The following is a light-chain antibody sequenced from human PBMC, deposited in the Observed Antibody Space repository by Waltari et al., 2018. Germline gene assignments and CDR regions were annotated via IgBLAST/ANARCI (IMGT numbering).Light chain of an antibody. V-gene: IGLV3-1*01. CDR3: QAWDSNTGV. CDR1: KLGDKY. CDR2: QDS. J-gene: IGLJ2*01. Sequence: SYELTQPPSVSVSPGQTARITCSGDKLGDKYACWYQQKPGQSPVLVIYQDSTRPSGTPERFSGSNSGNTATLTISGTQAMDEADYYCQAWDSNTGVFGGGTKLTVL.